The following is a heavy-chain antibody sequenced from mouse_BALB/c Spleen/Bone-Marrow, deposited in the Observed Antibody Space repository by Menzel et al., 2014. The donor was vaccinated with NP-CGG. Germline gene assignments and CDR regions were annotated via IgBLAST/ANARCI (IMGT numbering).Heavy chain of an antibody. CDR1: GFDFSRYW. D-gene: IGHD1-1*01. V-gene: IGHV4-1*02. CDR3: ARLNYYGNLFV. J-gene: IGHJ1*01. CDR2: INPDSSTI. Sequence: EVKVVESGGGLVQSGGSLKLSRAASGFDFSRYWMSWVRQAPGKGLEWIGEINPDSSTINYTPSLKDKFIISRDNAKNTLYLQMSKVRSEDTALYYCARLNYYGNLFVWGAGTTVTVSS.